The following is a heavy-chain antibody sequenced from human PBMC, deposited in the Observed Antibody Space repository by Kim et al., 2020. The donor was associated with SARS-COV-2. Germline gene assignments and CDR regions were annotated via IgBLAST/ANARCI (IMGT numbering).Heavy chain of an antibody. D-gene: IGHD2-15*01. CDR1: GYTFTTYA. Sequence: ASVKVSCKASGYTFTTYALNWVRQAPGQGLEWMGWINTKTGNPTYAQGFTGRFVFSLDTSVTTAYLQIISLKAEDTAFYYCARDVPIVELEAGDYWGQGTLVTVSS. CDR2: INTKTGNP. CDR3: ARDVPIVELEAGDY. V-gene: IGHV7-4-1*02. J-gene: IGHJ4*02.